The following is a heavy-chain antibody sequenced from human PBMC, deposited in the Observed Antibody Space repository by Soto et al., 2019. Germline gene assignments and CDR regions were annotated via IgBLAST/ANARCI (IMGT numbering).Heavy chain of an antibody. Sequence: SVKVSCKASGGTFSSYAISWVRQAPGQGLEWMGGIIPIFGTANYAQKFQGRVTITADESTSTAYMELSSLRSEDTAVYYCARPTIVVGTYYYYGMDVWGQGTTVTVSS. D-gene: IGHD3-22*01. CDR2: IIPIFGTA. V-gene: IGHV1-69*13. CDR1: GGTFSSYA. CDR3: ARPTIVVGTYYYYGMDV. J-gene: IGHJ6*02.